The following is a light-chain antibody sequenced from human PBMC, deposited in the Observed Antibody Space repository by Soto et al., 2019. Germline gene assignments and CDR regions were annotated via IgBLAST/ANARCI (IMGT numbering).Light chain of an antibody. J-gene: IGKJ4*01. CDR2: GAS. CDR1: QGIGSW. V-gene: IGKV1-12*01. CDR3: QQADSFPLT. Sequence: DIQMAQSPSFVAASVGDRVSITCRASQGIGSWLAWYQQKPGEAPKLLIYGASGLRSGVPSRFSGSGSGTDFTLTISSLQPEDFATYYCQQADSFPLTFGGGTKVDSK.